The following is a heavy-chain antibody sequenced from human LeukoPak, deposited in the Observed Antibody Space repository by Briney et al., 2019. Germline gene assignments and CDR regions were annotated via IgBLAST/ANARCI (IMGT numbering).Heavy chain of an antibody. D-gene: IGHD3-22*01. CDR1: GFTFSSYA. J-gene: IGHJ4*02. CDR2: ISGSGGST. V-gene: IGHV3-23*01. Sequence: GGSPRLSCAASGFTFSSYAMSWVRQAPGKGLEWVSAISGSGGSTYYADSVKGRFTISRDNSKNTLDLQINSLRAEDTAVFYCAKDHAKYYYDSSGYFDYWGQGTLVTVSS. CDR3: AKDHAKYYYDSSGYFDY.